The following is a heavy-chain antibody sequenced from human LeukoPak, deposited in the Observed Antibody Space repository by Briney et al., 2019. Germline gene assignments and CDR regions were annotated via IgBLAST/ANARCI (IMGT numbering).Heavy chain of an antibody. CDR3: TRARRRNYDSSGYYH. V-gene: IGHV3-49*03. CDR2: IRSKAYGGTT. J-gene: IGHJ5*02. Sequence: GGSLRLSCAVSGFTFSNFWMSWFRQAPGKGLEWVGFIRSKAYGGTTEYAASVKGRFTISRDDSKSIAYLQMNSLKTEDTAVYYRTRARRRNYDSSGYYHWGQGTLVTVSS. CDR1: GFTFSNFW. D-gene: IGHD3-22*01.